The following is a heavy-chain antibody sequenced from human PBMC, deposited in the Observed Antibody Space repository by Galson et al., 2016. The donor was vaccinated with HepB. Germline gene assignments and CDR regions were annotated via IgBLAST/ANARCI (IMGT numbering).Heavy chain of an antibody. CDR2: SFYSGST. J-gene: IGHJ5*02. V-gene: IGHV4-59*01. CDR3: ARSRDYYVWGSLSYFDP. Sequence: SETLSLTCSVSGAVITDYYWSWIRQSPGKGLEWIGYSFYSGSTSYNPSLKSRVTISVDTSKSQVSLRLTSVTAADTAVYYGARSRDYYVWGSLSYFDPWGQGMLVTVSS. CDR1: GAVITDYY. D-gene: IGHD3-16*01.